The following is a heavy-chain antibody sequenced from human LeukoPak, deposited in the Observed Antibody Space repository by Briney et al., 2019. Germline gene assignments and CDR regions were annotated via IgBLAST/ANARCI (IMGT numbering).Heavy chain of an antibody. CDR1: GFSLSTSGVG. CDR3: AHEGGDYGDYRFDY. J-gene: IGHJ4*02. D-gene: IGHD4-17*01. Sequence: CGPTQVKPTQTLTLTCTFSGFSLSTSGVGVGXXXXXXXXXXXXXXXIYWDDDKRYSPTLKSRLTISKDTSKNQVVLTMTNMDPVHTATYYCAHEGGDYGDYRFDYWGQGTLVTVSS. V-gene: IGHV2-5*02. CDR2: IYWDDDK.